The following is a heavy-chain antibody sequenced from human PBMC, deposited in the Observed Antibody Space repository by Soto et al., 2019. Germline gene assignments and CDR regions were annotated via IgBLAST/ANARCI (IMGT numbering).Heavy chain of an antibody. V-gene: IGHV1-69*08. D-gene: IGHD3-16*01. CDR1: GTIFSSYT. Sequence: QVQLVQSGAEVKKPGSSVRVSCKASGTIFSSYTISWVRQAPGQGLEWMGRIIPILGETNSAQKFQGRVKHTADKSTNAAYMELNSLRLEDTALYYCARGLGGRMDDWGQGTTVTVSS. J-gene: IGHJ6*02. CDR3: ARGLGGRMDD. CDR2: IIPILGET.